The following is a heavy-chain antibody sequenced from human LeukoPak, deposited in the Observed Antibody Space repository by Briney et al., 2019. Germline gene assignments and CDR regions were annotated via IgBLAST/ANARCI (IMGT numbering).Heavy chain of an antibody. Sequence: GGSLRLSCAASGFTFSNYWMHWVRQAPGKGLEWVANIKQDGSEKYYVGSVKGRFSISRDNARNSVYLQMNSLRAEDTAVYYCAKDVGIQLWLWDYWGQGTLVTVSS. CDR2: IKQDGSEK. D-gene: IGHD5-18*01. J-gene: IGHJ4*02. V-gene: IGHV3-7*03. CDR1: GFTFSNYW. CDR3: AKDVGIQLWLWDY.